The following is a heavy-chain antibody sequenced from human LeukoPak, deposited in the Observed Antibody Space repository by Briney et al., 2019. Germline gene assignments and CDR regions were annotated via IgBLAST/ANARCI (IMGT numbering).Heavy chain of an antibody. CDR2: ISGSGGST. V-gene: IGHV3-23*01. CDR3: ANADSSGWYPRDY. Sequence: GGSLRLSCAASGFTFSSYAMSWVRQAPGKGLEWVSAISGSGGSTYYADSVKGRFTISRDNSKNTLYLQMNSLRAEDTAVYHYANADSSGWYPRDYWGQGTLVTVSS. CDR1: GFTFSSYA. J-gene: IGHJ4*02. D-gene: IGHD6-19*01.